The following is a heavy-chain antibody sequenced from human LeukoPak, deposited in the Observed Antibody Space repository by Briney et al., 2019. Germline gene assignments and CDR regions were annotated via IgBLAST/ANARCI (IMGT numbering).Heavy chain of an antibody. CDR2: IYYNGKT. J-gene: IGHJ4*02. CDR1: GGSVTYTNYY. Sequence: SETLSLTCTVSGGSVTYTNYYWGWIRQPPGKGLQWIGVIYYNGKTYYNPSLKSRVTISVDTSKNQFSLKLSSVTAADTAVYYCARVRVVPAAIARGPYFDYWGQGTLVTVSS. V-gene: IGHV4-39*07. D-gene: IGHD2-2*01. CDR3: ARVRVVPAAIARGPYFDY.